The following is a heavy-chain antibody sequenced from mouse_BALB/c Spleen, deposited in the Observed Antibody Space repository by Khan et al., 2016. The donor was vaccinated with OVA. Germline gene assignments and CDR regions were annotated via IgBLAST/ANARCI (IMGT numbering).Heavy chain of an antibody. J-gene: IGHJ3*01. Sequence: QVQLQQPGIELVRPGASVKLSCKASGYTFTNYWINWVKQRPGQGLEWIGNIYPSDSYSNYNQRFKDKATLTLDKSSSTAYLLLSSPTSEDSAVYDCTREGVDGASFDYWGQGTLVTVSA. D-gene: IGHD2-3*01. CDR2: IYPSDSYS. CDR3: TREGVDGASFDY. V-gene: IGHV1-69*02. CDR1: GYTFTNYW.